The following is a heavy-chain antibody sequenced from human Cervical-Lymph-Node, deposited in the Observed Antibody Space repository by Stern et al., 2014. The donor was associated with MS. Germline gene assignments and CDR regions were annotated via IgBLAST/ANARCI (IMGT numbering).Heavy chain of an antibody. CDR3: ARGVLGFGEFPYGMDV. J-gene: IGHJ6*02. CDR2: INTVGST. Sequence: QVQLQESGPGKVKPSETLSLTCRVSGGSISSYYCSWVRQPAGKGLEWIGRINTVGSTNFNPALRRRPTMSVDTSKTQFSRKLKSVTAADTAVYYCARGVLGFGEFPYGMDVWGQGTTVTVSS. CDR1: GGSISSYY. D-gene: IGHD3-10*01. V-gene: IGHV4-4*07.